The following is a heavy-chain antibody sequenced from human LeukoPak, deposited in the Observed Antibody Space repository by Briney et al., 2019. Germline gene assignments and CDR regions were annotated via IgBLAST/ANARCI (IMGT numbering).Heavy chain of an antibody. CDR1: GFTFSSYA. CDR2: ISGSGGST. V-gene: IGHV3-23*01. D-gene: IGHD2-2*01. J-gene: IGHJ5*02. CDR3: AKDETGYCSSTSCYGSRGNWFDP. Sequence: PGGSLRLSCAASGFTFSSYAMSWVRQAPGKGLEWVSAISGSGGSTYYADSVKGRFTISRDNSKNTLYLQMNSLRAEDTAVYYCAKDETGYCSSTSCYGSRGNWFDPWGQGTLVTVSS.